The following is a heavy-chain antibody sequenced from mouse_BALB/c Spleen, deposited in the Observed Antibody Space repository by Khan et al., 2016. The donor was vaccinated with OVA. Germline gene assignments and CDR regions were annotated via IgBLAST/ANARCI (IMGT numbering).Heavy chain of an antibody. CDR1: GYTFTSYT. Sequence: VELVESGAELARPGASVKMSCKASGYTFTSYTMHWVKQRPGQGLEWIGYINPSSDYTNYNQKFKDKATLTADKSSSTAYMQLSSLTSEDSAVYYCARGGAYYRSDGWFAYWGQGTLVTVSA. CDR2: INPSSDYT. CDR3: ARGGAYYRSDGWFAY. V-gene: IGHV1-4*01. D-gene: IGHD2-14*01. J-gene: IGHJ3*01.